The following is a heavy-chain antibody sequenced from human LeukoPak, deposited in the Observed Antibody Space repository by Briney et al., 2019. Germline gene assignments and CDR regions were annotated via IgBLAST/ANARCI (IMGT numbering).Heavy chain of an antibody. CDR2: ISSSGSTI. D-gene: IGHD3-22*01. V-gene: IGHV3-48*03. CDR3: ARCGRGYDSSGYYSY. CDR1: GLTFSSYR. Sequence: RGSLRLSCAASGLTFSSYRMNWVRQAPGKGLEWVSYISSSGSTIYYADSVKGRFTISRDNAKNSLYLQMNSLRAEDTAIYYCARCGRGYDSSGYYSYWGQGTLVTVSS. J-gene: IGHJ4*02.